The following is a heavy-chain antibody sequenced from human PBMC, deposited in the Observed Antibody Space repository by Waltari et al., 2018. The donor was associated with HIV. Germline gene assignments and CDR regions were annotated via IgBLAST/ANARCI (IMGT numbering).Heavy chain of an antibody. Sequence: QVQLVQSGAEVKKPGASVKISCKASGYTFTGYYMHWVRQAPGQGLEWMGWINPDKGGTKYAQKFQGRVTMTRDTSISTAYMELSRLRSDDTAVYYCARDICNGGSCYSYYFDYWGQGTLVTVSS. J-gene: IGHJ4*02. D-gene: IGHD2-15*01. CDR2: INPDKGGT. V-gene: IGHV1-2*02. CDR1: GYTFTGYY. CDR3: ARDICNGGSCYSYYFDY.